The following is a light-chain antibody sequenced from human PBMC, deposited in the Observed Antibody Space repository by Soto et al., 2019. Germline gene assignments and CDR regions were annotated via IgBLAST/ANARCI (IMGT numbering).Light chain of an antibody. Sequence: EMVLTQSPGTLSLSPGERATLSCRASQSVSSSYLAWYQQKPGQAPRLLIYGASSRATGIPDRFSGSGSGRDFTLTISRLEPEDLAVYYCQQYGSSLLTFGEGTQVEIK. CDR1: QSVSSSY. CDR3: QQYGSSLLT. CDR2: GAS. J-gene: IGKJ4*01. V-gene: IGKV3-20*01.